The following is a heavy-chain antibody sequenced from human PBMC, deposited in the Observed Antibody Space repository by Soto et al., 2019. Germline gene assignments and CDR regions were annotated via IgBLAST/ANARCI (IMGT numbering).Heavy chain of an antibody. CDR2: IYKSATT. Sequence: SETLSLTCSVSGDTISNLDYFWAWIRQPPGQALEYIGYIYKSATTYYNPSFESRVAISVDTSKSQFSLNVTSVTAADTAVYFCARGRYCLTGRCFPNWFDSWGQGALVTVSS. V-gene: IGHV4-30-4*01. J-gene: IGHJ5*01. D-gene: IGHD7-27*01. CDR3: ARGRYCLTGRCFPNWFDS. CDR1: GDTISNLDYF.